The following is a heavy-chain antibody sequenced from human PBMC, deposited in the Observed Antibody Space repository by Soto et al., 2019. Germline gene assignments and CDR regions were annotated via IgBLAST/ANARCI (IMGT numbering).Heavy chain of an antibody. CDR3: ARGTMVRGTLDPGISGPLDY. Sequence: EVQLVESGGGLVQPGGSLRLACAASGFTVSFYDMHWVRHVTGKGLEWVSTLGAGGDTYFPDSVKGRFTISRDHAKNSLYLQMNSLGAGDTAVYYCARGTMVRGTLDPGISGPLDYWGQGTLVAVSS. D-gene: IGHD3-10*01. CDR1: GFTVSFYD. V-gene: IGHV3-13*01. J-gene: IGHJ4*02. CDR2: LGAGGDT.